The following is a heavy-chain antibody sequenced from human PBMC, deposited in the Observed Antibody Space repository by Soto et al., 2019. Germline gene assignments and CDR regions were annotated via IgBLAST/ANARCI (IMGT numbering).Heavy chain of an antibody. V-gene: IGHV1-18*01. CDR2: ISTYNGNT. CDR1: GYTVTSSS. Sequence: VKVSCKASGYTVTSSSVTWVRQAPGQGLEWMGWISTYNGNTNYAQTLQGRFTISRDNAKNSLYLQMNSLRAEDTAVYYCARVPPWSIAESDAFDIWGQGTMVTVSS. D-gene: IGHD6-6*01. CDR3: ARVPPWSIAESDAFDI. J-gene: IGHJ3*02.